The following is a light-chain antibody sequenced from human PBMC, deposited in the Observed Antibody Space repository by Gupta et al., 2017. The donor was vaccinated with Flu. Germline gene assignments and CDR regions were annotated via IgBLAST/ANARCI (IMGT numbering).Light chain of an antibody. J-gene: IGKJ2*01. Sequence: DFQLTQSPSFLPASVGDRVTITCRASQGISRYLAWYQQKPGKAPKVLIYGASTLQGGVPSRFSGSGSGTEFTLTISSLQREDFATYYCQQRNLSPNNFGQGTKLEIK. CDR2: GAS. CDR1: QGISRY. CDR3: QQRNLSPNN. V-gene: IGKV1-9*01.